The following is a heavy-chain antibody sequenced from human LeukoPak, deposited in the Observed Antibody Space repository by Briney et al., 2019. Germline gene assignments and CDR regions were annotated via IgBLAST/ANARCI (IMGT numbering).Heavy chain of an antibody. V-gene: IGHV3-23*01. CDR3: AKKYSTGLDP. D-gene: IGHD1-26*01. J-gene: IGHJ5*02. Sequence: GGSLRLSCEASGFTFSTYNMNWVRQAPGKGLEWVSDISGSGGSTYYADSVKGRFTISRDNSKNTLYLQMNSLRAEDTAVYYCAKKYSTGLDPWGQGTLVTVSS. CDR1: GFTFSTYN. CDR2: ISGSGGST.